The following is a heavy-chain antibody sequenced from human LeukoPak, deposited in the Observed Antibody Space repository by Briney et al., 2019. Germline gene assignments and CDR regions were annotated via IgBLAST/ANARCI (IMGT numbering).Heavy chain of an antibody. CDR1: GGSVNSYY. J-gene: IGHJ4*02. Sequence: PSETLSLTCTVSGGSVNSYYWSWIRQPPGKGLEWLGYIDYSGNTNYSPSLQSRLTISVDTSKNQFSLKLTSVTAADTATYYCARGSRSIAARGGSAAAGRVVYFDYWGQGTLVTVSS. V-gene: IGHV4-59*02. CDR3: ARGSRSIAARGGSAAAGRVVYFDY. D-gene: IGHD6-6*01. CDR2: IDYSGNT.